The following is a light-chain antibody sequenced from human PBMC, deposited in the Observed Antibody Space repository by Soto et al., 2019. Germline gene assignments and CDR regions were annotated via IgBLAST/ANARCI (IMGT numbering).Light chain of an antibody. Sequence: DIQMTXXXXXXXGSVGDRVTXTCRASQTISSWLAWYQQKPGKAPKLLIYKASTLKSGVPSRFSGSGSGTEFTLTISSLQPDDFATYYCQHYNSYSEAFGQGTKVELK. CDR3: QHYNSYSEA. J-gene: IGKJ1*01. CDR2: KAS. V-gene: IGKV1-5*03. CDR1: QTISSW.